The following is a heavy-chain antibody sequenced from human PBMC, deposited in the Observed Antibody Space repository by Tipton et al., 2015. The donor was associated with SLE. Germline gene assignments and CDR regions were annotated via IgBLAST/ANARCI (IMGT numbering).Heavy chain of an antibody. CDR3: ARGRGIAAAVLGAFDI. V-gene: IGHV4-39*07. CDR2: IYYSGST. CDR1: GGSISSSSYY. D-gene: IGHD6-13*01. J-gene: IGHJ3*02. Sequence: LRLSCTVSGGSISSSSYYWGWIRQPPGKGLEGIGSIYYSGSTYYNPSLKSRVTISVDTSKNQFSLKLSSVTAADTAVYYCARGRGIAAAVLGAFDIWGQGTMVTVSS.